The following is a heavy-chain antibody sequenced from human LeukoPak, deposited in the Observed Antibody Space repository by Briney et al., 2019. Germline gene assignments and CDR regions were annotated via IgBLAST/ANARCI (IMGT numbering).Heavy chain of an antibody. V-gene: IGHV5-51*01. J-gene: IGHJ4*02. CDR3: SRLGYCRGTVCYTARGGDY. CDR2: IYPGDSDT. Sequence: GESLKISCKGSGYSFTSYWIGWVRQMPGKGLEWMGIIYPGDSDTRYSPSFQGQVTTSADKSIRTAYLQWSSLTAADTAMYYCSRLGYCRGTVCYTARGGDYWGQGTLVTVSS. CDR1: GYSFTSYW. D-gene: IGHD2-2*02.